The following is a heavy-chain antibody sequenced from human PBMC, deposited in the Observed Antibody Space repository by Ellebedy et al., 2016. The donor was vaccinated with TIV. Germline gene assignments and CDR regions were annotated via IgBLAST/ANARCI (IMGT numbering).Heavy chain of an antibody. V-gene: IGHV1-69*13. Sequence: SVKVSCKASGGTFSSYAISWVRQAPGQGLEWMGGIIPIFGTANYAQKFQGRVTITADESTSTAYMELSSWRSEDTAVYYCARVTDTAMATLDYWGQGTLVTVSS. J-gene: IGHJ4*02. CDR3: ARVTDTAMATLDY. D-gene: IGHD5-18*01. CDR1: GGTFSSYA. CDR2: IIPIFGTA.